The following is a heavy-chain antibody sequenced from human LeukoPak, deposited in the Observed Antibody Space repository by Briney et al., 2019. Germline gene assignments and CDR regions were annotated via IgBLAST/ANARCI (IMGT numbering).Heavy chain of an antibody. V-gene: IGHV4-4*09. CDR1: GGSISSYY. CDR3: ARRSGVTNWFDH. CDR2: IYTSGRT. D-gene: IGHD4-23*01. Sequence: SETLSLTCTVSGGSISSYYWSWIRQPPGKGLEWIGYIYTSGRTNYNPSLKSRVTISVDTSKNQFSLKLSSVTAADTAVYYCARRSGVTNWFDHWGQGTLVTVSS. J-gene: IGHJ5*02.